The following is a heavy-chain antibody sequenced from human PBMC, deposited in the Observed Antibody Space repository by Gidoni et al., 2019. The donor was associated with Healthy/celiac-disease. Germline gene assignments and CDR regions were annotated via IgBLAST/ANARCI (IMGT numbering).Heavy chain of an antibody. CDR2: IYYSGST. CDR3: ARAASPGAARPFRHRFWFDP. V-gene: IGHV4-39*07. D-gene: IGHD6-6*01. CDR1: GGSISSSSYY. Sequence: SLPCSVSGGSISSSSYYWGWIRQPPGKGLEWIGSIYYSGSTYYNPSLKSRVTISVDTSKNQFSLKLSSVTAADTAVYYCARAASPGAARPFRHRFWFDPWGQGTLVTVSS. J-gene: IGHJ5*02.